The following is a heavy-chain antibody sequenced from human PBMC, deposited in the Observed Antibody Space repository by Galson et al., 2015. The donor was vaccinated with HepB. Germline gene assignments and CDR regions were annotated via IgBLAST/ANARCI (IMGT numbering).Heavy chain of an antibody. CDR3: ANVYYDSSGYLGY. Sequence: SLRLSCAASGFTFSRYAMSWVRQAPGKGLEWVSAISGSGGSTYYADSVKGRFTISRDNSKNTLYLQMNSLRAEDTAVYYCANVYYDSSGYLGYWGQGTLVTVSS. J-gene: IGHJ4*02. V-gene: IGHV3-23*01. CDR1: GFTFSRYA. CDR2: ISGSGGST. D-gene: IGHD3-22*01.